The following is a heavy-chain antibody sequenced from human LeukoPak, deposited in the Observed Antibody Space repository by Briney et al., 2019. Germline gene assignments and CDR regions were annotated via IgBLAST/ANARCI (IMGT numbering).Heavy chain of an antibody. D-gene: IGHD1-26*01. J-gene: IGHJ3*02. CDR1: GYTFTSYG. CDR2: ISAYNGNT. CDR3: AREVSQTRSAFDI. Sequence: GASVKVSCKASGYTFTSYGISWVRQAPGQGLEWMGWISAYNGNTNYAQKFQGRVTITTDESTSTAYMELSSLRSEDTAVYYCAREVSQTRSAFDIWGQGTMVTVSS. V-gene: IGHV1-18*01.